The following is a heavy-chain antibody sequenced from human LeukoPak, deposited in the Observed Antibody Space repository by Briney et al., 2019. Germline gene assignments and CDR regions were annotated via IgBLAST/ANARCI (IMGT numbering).Heavy chain of an antibody. CDR1: GYTFTSYD. V-gene: IGHV1-8*01. CDR3: ATPLVTRWGAFDI. Sequence: ASVKVSCKASGYTFTSYDINWVRQATGQGLEWMGWMNPNSGNTGYAQKSQGRVTMTRNTSISTAYMELSSLRSEDTAVYYCATPLVTRWGAFDIWGQGTMVTVSS. CDR2: MNPNSGNT. J-gene: IGHJ3*02. D-gene: IGHD3-16*02.